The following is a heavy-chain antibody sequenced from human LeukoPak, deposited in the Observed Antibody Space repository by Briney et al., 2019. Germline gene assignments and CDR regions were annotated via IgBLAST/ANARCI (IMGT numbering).Heavy chain of an antibody. V-gene: IGHV3-48*03. Sequence: RSGGSLRLSCAASGFTFSSYEMNRVRQAPGKGLEWVSYISSSGSTIYYADSVKGRFTISRDNAKNSLYLQMNSLRAEDTAVYYCARDAGAGWELLGRNDYWGQGTLVTVSS. J-gene: IGHJ4*02. CDR1: GFTFSSYE. D-gene: IGHD1-26*01. CDR2: ISSSGSTI. CDR3: ARDAGAGWELLGRNDY.